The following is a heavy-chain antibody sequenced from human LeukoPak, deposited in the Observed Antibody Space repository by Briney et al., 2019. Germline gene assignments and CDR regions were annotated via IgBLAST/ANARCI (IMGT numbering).Heavy chain of an antibody. Sequence: GGSLRLSCAASGFTFSSYSMNWVRQAPGKGLEWVSSISSGSSYIYYADSVKGRFTISRDNAKNSLYLQMSSLTDEDTAVYYCARGLFDPWGQGTLVTVSS. J-gene: IGHJ5*02. CDR1: GFTFSSYS. CDR3: ARGLFDP. V-gene: IGHV3-21*01. CDR2: ISSGSSYI.